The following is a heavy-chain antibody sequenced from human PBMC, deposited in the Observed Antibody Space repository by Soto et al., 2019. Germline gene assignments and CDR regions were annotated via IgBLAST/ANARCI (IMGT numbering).Heavy chain of an antibody. CDR2: ISAYNGNT. D-gene: IGHD3-3*01. V-gene: IGHV1-18*04. J-gene: IGHJ4*02. CDR1: GYTFTSYG. Sequence: GASVKVSCKASGYTFTSYGISWVRQAPGQGLEWMGWISAYNGNTNYAQKLQGRVTMATDTSTSTAYIELRSLRSDDTAVYYCARLEGRFLEWLLYFWGQGTLVTVSS. CDR3: ARLEGRFLEWLLYF.